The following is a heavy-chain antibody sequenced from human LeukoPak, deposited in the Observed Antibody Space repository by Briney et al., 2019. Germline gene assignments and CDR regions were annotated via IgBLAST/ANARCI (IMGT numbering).Heavy chain of an antibody. CDR2: IGTDGSGT. J-gene: IGHJ3*02. V-gene: IGHV3-74*01. D-gene: IGHD4-23*01. CDR3: ARDKYGGNSNAFDI. Sequence: GGSLRLSCAASGFSFTTYLMDWVRQVPGKQLLWLARIGTDGSGTDYADSVQGRFTISRDNAKNTLFLQMSSLRAEDTAVYYCARDKYGGNSNAFDIWGQGTLVSVSS. CDR1: GFSFTTYL.